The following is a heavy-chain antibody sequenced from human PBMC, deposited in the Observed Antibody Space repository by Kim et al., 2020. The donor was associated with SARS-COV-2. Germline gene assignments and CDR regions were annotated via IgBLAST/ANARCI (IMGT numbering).Heavy chain of an antibody. J-gene: IGHJ4*02. CDR2: IKQDGSEK. D-gene: IGHD2-2*03. CDR1: GFTFSSYW. CDR3: ARDRTLDIVVVPAASGY. V-gene: IGHV3-7*01. Sequence: GGSLRLSCAASGFTFSSYWMSWVRQAPGKGLEWVANIKQDGSEKYYVDSVKGRFTISRDNAKNSLYLQMNSLRAEDTAVYYCARDRTLDIVVVPAASGYWGQGTLVTVSS.